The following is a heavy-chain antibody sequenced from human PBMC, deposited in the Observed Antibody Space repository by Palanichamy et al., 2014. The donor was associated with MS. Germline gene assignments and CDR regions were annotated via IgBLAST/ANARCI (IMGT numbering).Heavy chain of an antibody. Sequence: QVQLQESGPGLVKPSQTLSLTCTVSDDSITSGSYFWSWIRQPPEGTGVDWACPYQWEHQLQPTLRRRVTISVGTSKNQFSLKLTSVTAADTAVYYCARAPSVGQPFPSGMDVWGQGTTVTVSS. CDR3: ARAPSVGQPFPSGMDV. CDR1: DDSITSGSYF. V-gene: IGHV4-61*02. D-gene: IGHD2/OR15-2a*01. J-gene: IGHJ6*02. CDR2: PYQWEH.